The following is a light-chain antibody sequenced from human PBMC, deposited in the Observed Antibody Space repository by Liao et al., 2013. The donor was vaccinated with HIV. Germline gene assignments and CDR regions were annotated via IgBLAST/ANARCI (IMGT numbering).Light chain of an antibody. V-gene: IGLV3-1*01. CDR2: EDD. J-gene: IGLJ2*01. CDR3: QAWDTSSVV. CDR1: TLGDKF. Sequence: SYELTQPPSVSVSPGQTATISCSGNTLGDKFTAWYQQRPGQSPRMVIHEDDKRPSGIPERISGSISGDTATLTISEAQPMDEAVYYCQAWDTSSVVFGGGTKLTVL.